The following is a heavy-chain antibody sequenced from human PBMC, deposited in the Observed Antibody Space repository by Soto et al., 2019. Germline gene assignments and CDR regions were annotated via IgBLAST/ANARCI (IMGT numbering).Heavy chain of an antibody. CDR2: INAGNGNT. CDR3: ARVLFSSSHGIYYYYYGMDV. CDR1: GYTFTSYA. V-gene: IGHV1-3*01. D-gene: IGHD6-13*01. Sequence: QVQLVQSGAEVKKSGASVKVSCKASGYTFTSYAMHWVRQAPGQRLEWMGWINAGNGNTKYSQKFQGRVTITRDTSASTAYMELSSLRSEDTAVYYCARVLFSSSHGIYYYYYGMDVWGQGTTVTVSS. J-gene: IGHJ6*02.